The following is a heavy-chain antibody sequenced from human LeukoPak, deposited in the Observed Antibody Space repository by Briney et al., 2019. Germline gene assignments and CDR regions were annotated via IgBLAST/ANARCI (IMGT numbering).Heavy chain of an antibody. D-gene: IGHD4-17*01. Sequence: PSETLSLTCAVYGGSFSGYYWSWIRQPPGKGLEWIGEINHSGSTNYNPSLKSRVTISVDTSKNQFSLKLSSVTAADTGVYYCASKSTDHGELRFDYWGQGTLVTVSS. V-gene: IGHV4-34*01. CDR2: INHSGST. J-gene: IGHJ4*02. CDR1: GGSFSGYY. CDR3: ASKSTDHGELRFDY.